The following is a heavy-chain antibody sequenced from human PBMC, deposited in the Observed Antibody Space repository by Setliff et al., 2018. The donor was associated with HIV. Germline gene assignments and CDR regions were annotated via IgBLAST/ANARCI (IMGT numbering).Heavy chain of an antibody. CDR3: ARVPIAVAQPDHFDY. CDR2: ISYDGSNK. V-gene: IGHV3-30*03. CDR1: GFTFSSYG. J-gene: IGHJ4*02. D-gene: IGHD6-19*01. Sequence: GESLKISCAASGFTFSSYGMHWVRQAPGKGLEWVAVISYDGSNKYYADSVKGRLTISRDNSKNTLYLQMNSLRAEDTAVYYCARVPIAVAQPDHFDYWGQGTLVTVSS.